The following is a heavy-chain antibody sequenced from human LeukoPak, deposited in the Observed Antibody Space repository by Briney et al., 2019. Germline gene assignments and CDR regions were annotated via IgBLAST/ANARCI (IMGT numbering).Heavy chain of an antibody. Sequence: PGGPLRLSCAASGFTFNSYAMSWVRQAPGKGLEWVSAIGGSGYTTYYADSVKGRFTISRDNSKNTLYLQVNSLRAEDTAVYYCAKCMEPAARGSFDYWGQGTLVTVSS. J-gene: IGHJ4*02. D-gene: IGHD2-2*01. CDR3: AKCMEPAARGSFDY. CDR2: IGGSGYTT. V-gene: IGHV3-23*01. CDR1: GFTFNSYA.